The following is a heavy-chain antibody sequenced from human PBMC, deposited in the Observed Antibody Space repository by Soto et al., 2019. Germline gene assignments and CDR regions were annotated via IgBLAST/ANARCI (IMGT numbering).Heavy chain of an antibody. Sequence: KPSETLSLTCTVSGGSISSGGYYWSWIRQHPGKGLEWIGYIYYSGSTYYNPSLKSRVTISVDTSKNQFSLKLSSVTAADTAVYYCARGFSTVTGSDYWGQGTLVTVSS. V-gene: IGHV4-31*03. CDR1: GGSISSGGYY. D-gene: IGHD4-4*01. CDR3: ARGFSTVTGSDY. J-gene: IGHJ4*02. CDR2: IYYSGST.